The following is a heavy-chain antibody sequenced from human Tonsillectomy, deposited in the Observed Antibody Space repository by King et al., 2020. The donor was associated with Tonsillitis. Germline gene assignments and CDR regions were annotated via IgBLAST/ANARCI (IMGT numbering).Heavy chain of an antibody. V-gene: IGHV4-34*01. CDR2: INHSVST. Sequence: VQLQQWGAGLLKPSETLSLTCAVYGGSFSGYYWSWIRQPPGKGLEWIGEINHSVSTNYNPSLKSRVTISVDTSKNQFSLKLSSATAADTAVYYCARFPLEWLGVAFDIWGQGTMVAVSS. CDR1: GGSFSGYY. J-gene: IGHJ3*02. D-gene: IGHD6-19*01. CDR3: ARFPLEWLGVAFDI.